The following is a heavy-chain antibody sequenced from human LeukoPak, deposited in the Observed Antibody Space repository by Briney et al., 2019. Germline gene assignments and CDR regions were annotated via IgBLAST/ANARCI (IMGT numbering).Heavy chain of an antibody. CDR2: IYWNDHK. D-gene: IGHD4-17*01. CDR1: GFSLSSTGVG. CDR3: ADCGDYDLGCDY. J-gene: IGHJ4*02. Sequence: ESGPTLVKPTQTLTLTCTFSGFSLSSTGVGVGWIRQPPGKALEWLALIYWNDHKRYSPSLKSRLTITKATSKNQVVLTMTNMDPVDTATYYCADCGDYDLGCDYWGQGTLVTVSS. V-gene: IGHV2-5*01.